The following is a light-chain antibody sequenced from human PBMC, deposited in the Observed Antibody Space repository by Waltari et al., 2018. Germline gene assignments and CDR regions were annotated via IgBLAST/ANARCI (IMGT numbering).Light chain of an antibody. Sequence: QSVLTQPPSASGSPGQRVTISCSGSRSNIGSNTVNWYQQTPGTAPKPLIYTDSQRPSGVPDRFSSSKSGTSGYLAISVLQSEDEADYYCAAWDDGLNGWVFGGRTKLTVL. CDR3: AAWDDGLNGWV. CDR2: TDS. V-gene: IGLV1-44*01. CDR1: RSNIGSNT. J-gene: IGLJ3*02.